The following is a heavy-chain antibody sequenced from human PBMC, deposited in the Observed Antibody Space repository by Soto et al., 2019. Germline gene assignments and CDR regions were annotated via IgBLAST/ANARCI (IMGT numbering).Heavy chain of an antibody. CDR3: ARDSHYYDSHFDY. Sequence: GPSGKVSCKVSGYTLTELFMHWVRQFPGKGLEWMGGFDPEDGETIYAQKFQGRVTMTEDTSTDTLYPQMNSLRAEDTAVYYCARDSHYYDSHFDYWGQGTLVTVSS. V-gene: IGHV1-24*01. CDR2: FDPEDGET. D-gene: IGHD3-22*01. J-gene: IGHJ4*02. CDR1: GYTLTELF.